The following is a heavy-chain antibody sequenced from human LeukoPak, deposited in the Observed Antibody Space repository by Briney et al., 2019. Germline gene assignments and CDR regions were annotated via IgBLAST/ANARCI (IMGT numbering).Heavy chain of an antibody. CDR3: VRQHCGSGTYHDY. CDR1: GFAFTTYG. D-gene: IGHD3-10*01. Sequence: GGSLRLSCAASGFAFTTYGMNWVRQAPGKGLEWVSYISSGGQTVYYADSVKGRFTISRDIPKNSLYLQMDSLRAEDTAVYYCVRQHCGSGTYHDYWGQGTLVTVSS. CDR2: ISSGGQTV. V-gene: IGHV3-48*03. J-gene: IGHJ4*02.